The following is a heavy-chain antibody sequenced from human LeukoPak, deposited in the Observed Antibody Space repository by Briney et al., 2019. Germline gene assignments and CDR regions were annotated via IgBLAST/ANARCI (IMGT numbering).Heavy chain of an antibody. Sequence: SETLSLTCAVYGGSFSGYYWSWIRQPPGKGLEWIGEINHSGSTNYNPSLKSRVTISVDTSKNQFSLKLSSVTAADTAVYYCARRSGFWSGYYTGYNWFDPWGQGTLVIVSS. CDR3: ARRSGFWSGYYTGYNWFDP. CDR2: INHSGST. D-gene: IGHD3-3*01. J-gene: IGHJ5*02. CDR1: GGSFSGYY. V-gene: IGHV4-34*01.